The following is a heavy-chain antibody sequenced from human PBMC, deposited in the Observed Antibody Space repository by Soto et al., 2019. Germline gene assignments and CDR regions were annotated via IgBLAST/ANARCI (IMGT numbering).Heavy chain of an antibody. CDR3: AKGSHPWLDQPGNRASFDY. CDR2: IYYSGST. J-gene: IGHJ4*02. CDR1: GGSISSSSYY. V-gene: IGHV4-39*07. D-gene: IGHD6-19*01. Sequence: PSETPSLTCTVSGGSISSSSYYWGWIRHPPGKGPEWIGSIYYSGSTYYNPSLKSRVTISVDTSKNQFSLKLSSVTAADTAVYYCAKGSHPWLDQPGNRASFDYWGQRTLVTVSS.